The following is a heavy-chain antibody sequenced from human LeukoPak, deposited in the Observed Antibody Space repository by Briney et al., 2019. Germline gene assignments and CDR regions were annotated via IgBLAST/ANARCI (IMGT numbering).Heavy chain of an antibody. Sequence: SETLSLTCTVSGGSIDSFYWSWVRQPAGKGLEWIGRIYSIGSINYNPSLKSRVTISVDTSKNQFSLKLSSVTAADTAVYYCARQIAAAGTVDYWGQGTLVTVSS. J-gene: IGHJ4*02. CDR3: ARQIAAAGTVDY. D-gene: IGHD6-13*01. CDR1: GGSIDSFY. V-gene: IGHV4-4*07. CDR2: IYSIGSI.